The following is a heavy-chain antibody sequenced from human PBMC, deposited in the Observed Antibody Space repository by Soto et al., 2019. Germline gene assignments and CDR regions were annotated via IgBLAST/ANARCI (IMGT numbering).Heavy chain of an antibody. V-gene: IGHV4-34*01. J-gene: IGHJ5*02. CDR2: INHSGST. Sequence: SETLSLTCAVYGGSFSGYYWSWIRQPPGKGLEWIGEINHSGSTNYNPSLKSRVTISVDTSKNQFSLKLSSVTAADTAVYYCARGPEVLDGWFDPWGQGTLVPVPQ. CDR1: GGSFSGYY. CDR3: ARGPEVLDGWFDP.